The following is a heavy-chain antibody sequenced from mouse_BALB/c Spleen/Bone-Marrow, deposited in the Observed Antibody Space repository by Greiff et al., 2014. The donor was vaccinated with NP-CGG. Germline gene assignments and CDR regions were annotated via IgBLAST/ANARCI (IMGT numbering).Heavy chain of an antibody. V-gene: IGHV7-3*02. CDR1: GFTFTDYF. J-gene: IGHJ2*01. CDR3: ARDYSGYFDF. D-gene: IGHD5-1*01. CDR2: IRNKPNSYTT. Sequence: EVHLVESGGGLVQPGGSLRLSCTTSGFTFTDYFMTWVRQPPGKALEWLGFIRNKPNSYTTEYNPSVKGRFTISRDNSQGILYLQMNTLRAEDSAIYYCARDYSGYFDFWGQGTTLTVSS.